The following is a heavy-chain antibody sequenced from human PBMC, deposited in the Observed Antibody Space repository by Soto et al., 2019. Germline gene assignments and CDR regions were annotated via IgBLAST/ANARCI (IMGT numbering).Heavy chain of an antibody. CDR1: GGSITSSSYY. CDR3: ARGEWFLLSPFDN. J-gene: IGHJ4*02. V-gene: IGHV4-39*07. Sequence: ELLPLTSTVSGGSITSSSYYWGWISQPPGKGLEWIGSIYYSGRTYYSPSLKSRVTISVDTSKNQFSLKLSSVTAAETAVYFCARGEWFLLSPFDNWGQGTLVTVSS. CDR2: IYYSGRT. D-gene: IGHD3-3*01.